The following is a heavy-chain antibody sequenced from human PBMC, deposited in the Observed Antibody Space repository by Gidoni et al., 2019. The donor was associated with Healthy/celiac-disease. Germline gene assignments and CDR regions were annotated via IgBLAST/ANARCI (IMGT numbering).Heavy chain of an antibody. Sequence: QLQLQESGPGLVKPSETLSLTCTVSGGPIRSSSYYWGCIRQPPGKGLEWIGSIYYSGSTYYNPSLKSRVTISVDTSKNQFSLKLSSVTAADTAVYYCARRFRLSRSLGEIYWGQGTLVTVSS. D-gene: IGHD3-16*01. V-gene: IGHV4-39*01. J-gene: IGHJ4*02. CDR3: ARRFRLSRSLGEIY. CDR1: GGPIRSSSYY. CDR2: IYYSGST.